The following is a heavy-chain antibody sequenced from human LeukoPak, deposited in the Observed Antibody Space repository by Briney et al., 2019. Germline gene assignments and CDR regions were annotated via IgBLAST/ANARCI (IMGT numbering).Heavy chain of an antibody. CDR3: ARGYDYVWGSYRYPRDY. Sequence: ASVKVSCKASGYTFTSYYIHWVRQAPGQGLEWMGMINPIGGITSYAQEFQGRVTMTRDTSISTAYMELSSLRSEDTAVYYCARGYDYVWGSYRYPRDYWGQGTLVTVSS. J-gene: IGHJ4*02. D-gene: IGHD3-16*02. V-gene: IGHV1-46*01. CDR2: INPIGGIT. CDR1: GYTFTSYY.